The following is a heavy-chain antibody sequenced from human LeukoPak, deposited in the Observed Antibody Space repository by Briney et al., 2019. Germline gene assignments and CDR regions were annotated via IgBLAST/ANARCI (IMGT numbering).Heavy chain of an antibody. CDR3: ARGVTMIVVVRTYNWFDP. CDR1: GFTFSSYS. D-gene: IGHD3-22*01. CDR2: ISSSSSTI. J-gene: IGHJ5*02. Sequence: GGSLRLSCAASGFTFSSYSMNWVRQAPGKGLEWVSYISSSSSTIYYADSVKGRFTISRDNAKNSLYLQMNSLRAEDTAVYYCARGVTMIVVVRTYNWFDPWGQGTLVTVSS. V-gene: IGHV3-48*04.